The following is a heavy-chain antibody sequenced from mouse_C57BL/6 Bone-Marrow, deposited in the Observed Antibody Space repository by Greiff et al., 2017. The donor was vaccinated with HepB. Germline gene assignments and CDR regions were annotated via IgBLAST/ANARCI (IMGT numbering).Heavy chain of an antibody. D-gene: IGHD1-2*01. Sequence: EVMLVESEGGLVQPGSSMKLSCTASGFTFSDYYMAWVRQVPEKGLEWVANINYDGSSTYYLDSLKSRFIISRDNAKNILYLQMSSLKSEDTATYYCARERRGYFDVWGTGTTVTVSS. CDR1: GFTFSDYY. J-gene: IGHJ1*03. V-gene: IGHV5-16*01. CDR2: INYDGSST. CDR3: ARERRGYFDV.